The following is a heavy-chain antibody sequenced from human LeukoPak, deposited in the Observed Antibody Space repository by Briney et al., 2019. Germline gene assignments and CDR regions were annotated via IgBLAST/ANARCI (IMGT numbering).Heavy chain of an antibody. CDR2: IYYSGST. D-gene: IGHD3-16*02. Sequence: SETLSLTCSVSGGSISGYYWGWIRQPPGKGLEWIGSIYYSGSTYYNPSLKSRVTISVDTSKNQFSLKLSSVTAADTAVYYCARDPRGYDYVWGSYRYSWFDPWGQGTLVTVSS. CDR1: GGSISGYY. J-gene: IGHJ5*02. CDR3: ARDPRGYDYVWGSYRYSWFDP. V-gene: IGHV4-39*07.